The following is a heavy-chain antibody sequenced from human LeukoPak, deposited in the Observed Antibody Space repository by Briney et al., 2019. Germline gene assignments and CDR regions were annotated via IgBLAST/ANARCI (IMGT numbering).Heavy chain of an antibody. V-gene: IGHV3-23*01. CDR1: GFTFNNYA. Sequence: GGSLRLSCAASGFTFNNYAMSWVRQAPGKGLEWVSAISGSGGTTYYADSVKGRFTFSRDNSKNTLYLQMNSLRAEDTAVYCCGKGSGLTFGYFDLWGRGTLVTVSS. CDR2: ISGSGGTT. J-gene: IGHJ2*01. D-gene: IGHD3-10*01. CDR3: GKGSGLTFGYFDL.